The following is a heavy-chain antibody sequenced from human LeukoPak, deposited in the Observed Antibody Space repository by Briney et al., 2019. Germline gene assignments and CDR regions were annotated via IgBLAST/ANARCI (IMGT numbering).Heavy chain of an antibody. V-gene: IGHV4-34*01. CDR2: INHSGST. J-gene: IGHJ6*04. D-gene: IGHD2-15*01. Sequence: SETLSLTCAVYGGSFSGYYWSWIRQPPGKGLEWIGEINHSGSTNYNPSLKSRVTISVDTSKNQFSLKLSSVTAGDTAVYYCARGKGYLSCGSCYYYYYGMDVWGKGTTVTVSS. CDR3: ARGKGYLSCGSCYYYYYGMDV. CDR1: GGSFSGYY.